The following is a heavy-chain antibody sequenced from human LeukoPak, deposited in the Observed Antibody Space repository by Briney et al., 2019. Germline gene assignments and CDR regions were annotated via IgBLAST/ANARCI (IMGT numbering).Heavy chain of an antibody. V-gene: IGHV1-18*01. Sequence: GASVKVSFKASGYTFTSYGISWVRQAPGQGLEWMGWISAYNGNTNYAQKLQGRVTMTTDTSTSTAYMELRSLRSDDTAVYYCARDPWFGSSSWHFDYWGRGTLVTVSS. D-gene: IGHD6-13*01. CDR1: GYTFTSYG. CDR2: ISAYNGNT. J-gene: IGHJ4*02. CDR3: ARDPWFGSSSWHFDY.